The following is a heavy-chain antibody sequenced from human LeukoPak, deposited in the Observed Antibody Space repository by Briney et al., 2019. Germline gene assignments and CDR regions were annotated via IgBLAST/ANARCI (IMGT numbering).Heavy chain of an antibody. CDR1: GGSMSGHY. D-gene: IGHD2/OR15-2a*01. CDR3: ARKTFYPNWFFDI. Sequence: SESLSLTCIVSGGSMSGHYWNWIRQSPGKALEWIGYVSDSGDTNYNPALKSRVSISVDTSKNQFSLRLMSLTATDTALYFSARKTFYPNWFFDIWGRGTLVTVSS. J-gene: IGHJ2*01. CDR2: VSDSGDT. V-gene: IGHV4-59*08.